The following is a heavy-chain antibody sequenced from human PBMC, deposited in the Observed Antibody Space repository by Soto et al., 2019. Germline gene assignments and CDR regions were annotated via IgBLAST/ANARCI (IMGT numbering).Heavy chain of an antibody. CDR3: ARDGGYDVLSCHYMLLTYLDN. J-gene: IGHJ4*02. CDR2: INPSGGRT. V-gene: IGHV1-46*01. D-gene: IGHD3-9*01. CDR1: GYTFTTYS. Sequence: ASVKVSCKASGYTFTTYSMHWVRQTPGHGLEWMGVINPSGGRTSYAQKFQGRVAMTRDTSTSTVHMELSNLRSEDTAVYFCARDGGYDVLSCHYMLLTYLDNWGLGTLVTVSS.